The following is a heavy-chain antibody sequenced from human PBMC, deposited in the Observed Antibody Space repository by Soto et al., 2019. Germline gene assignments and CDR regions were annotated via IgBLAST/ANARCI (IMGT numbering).Heavy chain of an antibody. CDR1: GYSFAGYW. CDR2: IDPSDSQT. CDR3: ARQIYDSDTGPPFQYYFDY. J-gene: IGHJ4*02. Sequence: GESLKISCKGSGYSFAGYWITWVRQKPGKGLEWMGRIDPSDSQTYYSPSFRGHVTISVTKSITTVFLQWSSLRASDTAMYYCARQIYDSDTGPPFQYYFDYWCQRTPVTVSS. D-gene: IGHD3-22*01. V-gene: IGHV5-10-1*01.